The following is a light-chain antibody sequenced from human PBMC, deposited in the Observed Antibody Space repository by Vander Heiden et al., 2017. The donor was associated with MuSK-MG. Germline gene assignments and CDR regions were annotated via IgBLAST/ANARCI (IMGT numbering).Light chain of an antibody. J-gene: IGKJ4*01. Sequence: DIQMTQSPSSLSASVGDRVTITCRASQSISSYLNWYQQKPGKAPKLLIYAASSLQSGVPSRFSGSGSGTDFTLTISRLQPEDFATYYCQQSDSTPLIFGGGTKVEIK. CDR3: QQSDSTPLI. CDR1: QSISSY. V-gene: IGKV1-39*01. CDR2: AAS.